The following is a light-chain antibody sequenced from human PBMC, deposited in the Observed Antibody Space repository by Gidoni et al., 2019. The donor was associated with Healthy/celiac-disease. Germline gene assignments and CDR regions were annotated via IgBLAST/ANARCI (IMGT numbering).Light chain of an antibody. Sequence: DIRMTQSPSSLSASVGDRVTITCQASQDISNYLNWYQQKPGKAPKLLIYDASNLETGVPSRFSGSGSGTDFTLTISSLQPEDIATYYCQQYDNRPLTFGGGTKVEIK. V-gene: IGKV1-33*01. CDR1: QDISNY. J-gene: IGKJ4*01. CDR3: QQYDNRPLT. CDR2: DAS.